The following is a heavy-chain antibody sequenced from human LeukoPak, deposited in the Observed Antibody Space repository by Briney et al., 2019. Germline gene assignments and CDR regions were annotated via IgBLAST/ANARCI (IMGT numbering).Heavy chain of an antibody. CDR2: INSDGIST. J-gene: IGHJ4*02. Sequence: GGSLRLSCAASGFTFSNYWMHWVRQAPGKGLVWVSRINSDGISTGYADSVKGRFTVSRDNAKKTLYLQMNSLRAEDTAVYYCARDVGNFDYWGPGTLVTVPS. CDR3: ARDVGNFDY. CDR1: GFTFSNYW. V-gene: IGHV3-74*01.